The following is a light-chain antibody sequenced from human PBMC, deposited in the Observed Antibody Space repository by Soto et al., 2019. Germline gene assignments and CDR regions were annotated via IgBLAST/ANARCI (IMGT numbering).Light chain of an antibody. CDR2: AAS. CDR3: QQSYSTPLCT. V-gene: IGKV1-39*01. J-gene: IGKJ2*02. CDR1: QSISSY. Sequence: DIQMTQSPSSLSASVGDRVTITCRASQSISSYLNWYQQKPGKAPKLLIYAASSLQRGVPSRFSGSGSGTDFNLPISSLEPEDFGTYYWQQSYSTPLCTLAQGTDLEIK.